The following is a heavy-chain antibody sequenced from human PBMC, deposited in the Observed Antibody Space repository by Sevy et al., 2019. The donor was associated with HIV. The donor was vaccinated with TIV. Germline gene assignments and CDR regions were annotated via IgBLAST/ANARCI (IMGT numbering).Heavy chain of an antibody. CDR3: ARGGRRDYSPGY. CDR2: IDYSGST. CDR1: GGSINTYY. D-gene: IGHD4-4*01. V-gene: IGHV4-59*01. J-gene: IGHJ4*02. Sequence: SETLSLICFVSGGSINTYYWSWIRQPPGKGLEWIGYIDYSGSTNYNPSLKSRVTISVDTSKNQFSLKLSSVTAADTAGYYCARGGRRDYSPGYWGQGTLVTVSS.